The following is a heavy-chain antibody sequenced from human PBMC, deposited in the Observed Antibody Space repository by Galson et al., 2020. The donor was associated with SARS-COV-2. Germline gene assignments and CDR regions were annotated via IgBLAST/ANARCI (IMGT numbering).Heavy chain of an antibody. V-gene: IGHV3-7*01. Sequence: GGSLRLSCAASGFTFSSYWMSWVRQAPGKGLEWVANIKQDGSEKYYVDSVKGRFTISRDNAKNSLYLQMNSLRAEDTAVYYCARENLMVRGVPPFDYWGQGTLVTVSS. CDR2: IKQDGSEK. CDR1: GFTFSSYW. J-gene: IGHJ4*02. CDR3: ARENLMVRGVPPFDY. D-gene: IGHD3-10*01.